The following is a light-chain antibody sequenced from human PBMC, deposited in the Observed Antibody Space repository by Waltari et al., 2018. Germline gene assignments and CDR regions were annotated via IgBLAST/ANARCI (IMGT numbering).Light chain of an antibody. J-gene: IGKJ1*01. CDR1: QGIRND. V-gene: IGKV1-6*01. CDR3: LQDYIYPWT. CDR2: AAS. Sequence: ATQMTQSPSSLSASVGDRVTITCRASQGIRNDLGSYQQKPGKAPKPLISAASTLQSGVPSRFSGSGSGTEFTLTISSLQPEDFATYYCLQDYIYPWTFGQGTKVEIQ.